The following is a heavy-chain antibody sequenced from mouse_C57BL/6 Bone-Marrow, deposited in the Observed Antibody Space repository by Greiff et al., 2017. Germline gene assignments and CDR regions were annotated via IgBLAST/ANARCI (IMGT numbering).Heavy chain of an antibody. J-gene: IGHJ3*01. Sequence: EVKLVESGGGLVQPGGSMKLSCVASGFTFSNYWMNWVRQSPETGLEWVAQIRLKSDNYATHYAESVKGRFTISRDDSKSSVYLQMNNLRAEDTGIYYCTDPAWFAYWGQGTLVTVSA. V-gene: IGHV6-3*01. CDR1: GFTFSNYW. CDR2: IRLKSDNYAT. CDR3: TDPAWFAY.